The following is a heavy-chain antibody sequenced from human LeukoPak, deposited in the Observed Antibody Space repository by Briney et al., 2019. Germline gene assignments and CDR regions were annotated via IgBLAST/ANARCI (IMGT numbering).Heavy chain of an antibody. J-gene: IGHJ5*02. CDR3: ARRGSGWYSNWFDP. Sequence: SETLSLTCTVSGGSISSHYWSWIRQPPGKGLEWIGYIYYSGSTNYNPSLKSRVTISVDTSKNQFSLKLSSVTAADTAVYYCARRGSGWYSNWFDPWGQGTLVTVSS. CDR1: GGSISSHY. CDR2: IYYSGST. V-gene: IGHV4-59*08. D-gene: IGHD6-19*01.